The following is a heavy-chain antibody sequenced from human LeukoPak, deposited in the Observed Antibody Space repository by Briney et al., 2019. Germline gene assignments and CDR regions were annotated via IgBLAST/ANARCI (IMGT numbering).Heavy chain of an antibody. CDR3: AKHVVVVVAATRVDY. Sequence: PGGSLRLSCAASGFTFSSYAMSWVRQAPGKGLEWVSAISGSGGSTYYADSVKGRFTISRDNSKNTLYLQMNSLRAEDTAVYYCAKHVVVVVAATRVDYWGQGTLVTVSS. V-gene: IGHV3-23*01. CDR2: ISGSGGST. J-gene: IGHJ4*02. CDR1: GFTFSSYA. D-gene: IGHD2-15*01.